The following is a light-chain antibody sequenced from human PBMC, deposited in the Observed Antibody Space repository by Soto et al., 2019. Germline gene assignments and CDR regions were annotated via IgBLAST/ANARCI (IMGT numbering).Light chain of an antibody. CDR1: QDISNY. CDR2: DAS. J-gene: IGKJ1*01. V-gene: IGKV1-33*01. Sequence: DIQMTQSPSSLSASVGDRVTITCQANQDISNYLNWYQQKPGKAPKLLIYDASNLEIGVPSRFSGSGYGTDFTFTISSLQPEDIATYYCQQYDNHRTFGQGTKVEIK. CDR3: QQYDNHRT.